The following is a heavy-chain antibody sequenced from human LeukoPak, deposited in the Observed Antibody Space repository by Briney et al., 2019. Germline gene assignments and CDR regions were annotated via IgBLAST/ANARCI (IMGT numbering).Heavy chain of an antibody. Sequence: GGSLRLSCAASGFTFSSYDMHWVRQATGKGLEWVSAIGTAGDTYYPGSVKGRFTISKDNAKNSLYLQINSLGPEDTAVYFCARDPYSGNYGSYYYYYMDVWGKGTTVTVSS. J-gene: IGHJ6*03. D-gene: IGHD3-22*01. V-gene: IGHV3-13*01. CDR3: ARDPYSGNYGSYYYYYMDV. CDR1: GFTFSSYD. CDR2: IGTAGDT.